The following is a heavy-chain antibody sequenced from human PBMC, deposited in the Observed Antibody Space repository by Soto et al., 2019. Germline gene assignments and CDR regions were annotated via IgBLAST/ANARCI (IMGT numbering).Heavy chain of an antibody. V-gene: IGHV2-26*01. D-gene: IGHD3-22*01. CDR2: IFSNDEK. J-gene: IGHJ5*02. CDR3: ARVVVVITAENWFDP. Sequence: SGPTLVNPTETLTLTCTVSGFSLSNARMGVSWIRQPPGKALEWLAHIFSNDEKSYSTSLKSRLTISKDTSKSQVVLTMTNMDPVDTATYYCARVVVVITAENWFDPWGQGTLVTVSS. CDR1: GFSLSNARMG.